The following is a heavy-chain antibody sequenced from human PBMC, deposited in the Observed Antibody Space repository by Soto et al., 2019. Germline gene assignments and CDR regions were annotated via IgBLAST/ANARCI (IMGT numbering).Heavy chain of an antibody. Sequence: QVQLVQSGAEVKKPGSSVKVSCRASGGHFDRFALSWLRQAHGQGLEWMGGIIPFLSATTYAHKFQGRVTITADESASTLDLELRSLTSDDTGVYYCARDEDAHGDFGSMDVCGQGTSVTVSS. J-gene: IGHJ6*02. D-gene: IGHD4-17*01. V-gene: IGHV1-69*01. CDR1: GGHFDRFA. CDR3: ARDEDAHGDFGSMDV. CDR2: IIPFLSAT.